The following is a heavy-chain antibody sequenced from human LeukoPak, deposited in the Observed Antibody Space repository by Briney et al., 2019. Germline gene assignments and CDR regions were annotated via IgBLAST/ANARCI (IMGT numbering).Heavy chain of an antibody. Sequence: KPSETLSLTCDVSGYSITNGYYWVWLRQPPGKGLEWIGSLYHSDSIYYNPSLKSRVTMPVDTSQNQFSLRLSFVTAADTAVYYGASQHDSSYYYYVDVWGKGTTVTVSS. J-gene: IGHJ6*03. CDR1: GYSITNGYY. D-gene: IGHD3-3*01. CDR3: ASQHDSSYYYYVDV. CDR2: LYHSDSI. V-gene: IGHV4-38-2*01.